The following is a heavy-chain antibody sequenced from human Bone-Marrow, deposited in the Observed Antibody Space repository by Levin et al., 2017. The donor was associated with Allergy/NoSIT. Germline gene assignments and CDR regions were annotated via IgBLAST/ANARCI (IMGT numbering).Heavy chain of an antibody. Sequence: PSETLSLTCTVSGGSLNDFYWGWIRQPPGKELEWIAYIYYNGRTKYNPSLESRATISLDTSKNHFSLTLSSLSAADTAVYYCARRAGNYPYFFDYWGPGTLVTVSS. J-gene: IGHJ4*02. CDR3: ARRAGNYPYFFDY. CDR1: GGSLNDFY. D-gene: IGHD1-7*01. V-gene: IGHV4-59*08. CDR2: IYYNGRT.